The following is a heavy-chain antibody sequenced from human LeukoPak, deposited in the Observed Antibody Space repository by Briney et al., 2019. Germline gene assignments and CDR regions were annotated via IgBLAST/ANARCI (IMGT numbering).Heavy chain of an antibody. V-gene: IGHV3-53*01. D-gene: IGHD2-15*01. CDR1: GFTVSSNY. CDR3: ARAQAAQRDFDY. Sequence: GGSLRLSCAASGFTVSSNYMSWVRQAPGKGLEWVSVIYSGGSTYYADSVKGRFTISRDNSRNTLYLQMNSLRAEDTAVYYCARAQAAQRDFDYWGQGTLVTVSS. CDR2: IYSGGST. J-gene: IGHJ4*02.